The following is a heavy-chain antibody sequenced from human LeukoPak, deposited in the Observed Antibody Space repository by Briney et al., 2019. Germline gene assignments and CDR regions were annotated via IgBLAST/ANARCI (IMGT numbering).Heavy chain of an antibody. CDR3: ARAGDCTNGVCLKYYFDY. J-gene: IGHJ4*02. CDR1: GYTFISYY. Sequence: ASVKVSCKASGYTFISYYMHWVRQAPGQGLEWMGIINPSGGSTTYAQMFQGRVILTRDTSTRTVYMELYSLRSEDTAVYYCARAGDCTNGVCLKYYFDYWGQGTLVTVSS. V-gene: IGHV1-46*01. CDR2: INPSGGST. D-gene: IGHD2-8*01.